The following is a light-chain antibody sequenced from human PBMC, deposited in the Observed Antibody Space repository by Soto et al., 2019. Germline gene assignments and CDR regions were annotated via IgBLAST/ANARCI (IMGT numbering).Light chain of an antibody. CDR3: QTGNPNPRV. V-gene: IGLV4-60*02. J-gene: IGLJ3*02. CDR2: LEGSGSY. Sequence: QLVLTQSSSASASLGSSVKLTCTLSSGHSGYIIAWHQQQPGKAPRYLMKLEGSGSYNKGSGVPDRFSGSSSGADRYLTIPNPWFGEEANYYCQTGNPNPRVFGGG. CDR1: SGHSGYI.